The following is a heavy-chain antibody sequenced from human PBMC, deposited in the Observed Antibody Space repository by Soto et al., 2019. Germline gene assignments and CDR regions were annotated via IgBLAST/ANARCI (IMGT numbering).Heavy chain of an antibody. CDR2: INAGNGNT. J-gene: IGHJ5*02. CDR3: ARAQSSSLEYNWFDP. D-gene: IGHD6-13*01. CDR1: GYTFTSYA. Sequence: ASVKVSCKASGYTFTSYAMHWVRQAPGQRLEWMGWINAGNGNTKYSQKFQGRVTITRDTSASTAYMELSSLRSEDTAVYYCARAQSSSLEYNWFDPWGQGTLVTVSS. V-gene: IGHV1-3*01.